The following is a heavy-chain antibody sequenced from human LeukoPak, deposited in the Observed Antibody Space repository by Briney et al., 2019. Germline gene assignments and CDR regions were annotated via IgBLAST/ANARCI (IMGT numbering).Heavy chain of an antibody. CDR1: GGTFSSYS. CDR3: ARGRNPYSSSWYYFDY. D-gene: IGHD6-13*01. J-gene: IGHJ4*02. Sequence: ASVKVSCKASGGTFSSYSISWVRQAPGQGLEWMGGIIPVFGTANHAQKFQGRVTITADKSTNTAYLELSSLRSEDTAVYYCARGRNPYSSSWYYFDYWGQGTLVTVSS. V-gene: IGHV1-69*06. CDR2: IIPVFGTA.